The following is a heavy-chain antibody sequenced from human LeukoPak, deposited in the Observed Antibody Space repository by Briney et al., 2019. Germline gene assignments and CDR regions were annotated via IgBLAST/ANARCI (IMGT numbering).Heavy chain of an antibody. Sequence: PGGSLRLSCAASGFTFSDYYMSWIRQAPGKGLEWVSYISSSGSTIYYADSVKGRFTISRDNAKSSLYLQMNSLRAEDTAVYYCARGDSSGYYYTTLPYYFDYWGQGTLVTVSS. CDR1: GFTFSDYY. D-gene: IGHD3-22*01. CDR3: ARGDSSGYYYTTLPYYFDY. CDR2: ISSSGSTI. V-gene: IGHV3-11*01. J-gene: IGHJ4*02.